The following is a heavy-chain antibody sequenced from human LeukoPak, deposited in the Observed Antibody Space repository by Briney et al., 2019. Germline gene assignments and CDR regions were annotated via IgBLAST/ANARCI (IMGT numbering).Heavy chain of an antibody. D-gene: IGHD4-23*01. CDR3: ARGDQLLVYYMDV. Sequence: SETLSLTCTVSGGSISSYYWSWIRQPAGKGLEWIGCIYTSGTTNYNPSLKSRVTMSLDTSKNQFSLKLSSVTAADTAVYYCARGDQLLVYYMDVWGKGTSVTVSS. CDR1: GGSISSYY. J-gene: IGHJ6*03. V-gene: IGHV4-4*07. CDR2: IYTSGTT.